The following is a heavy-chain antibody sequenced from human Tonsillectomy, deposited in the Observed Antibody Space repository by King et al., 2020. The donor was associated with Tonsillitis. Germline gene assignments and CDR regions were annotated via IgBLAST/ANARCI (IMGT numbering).Heavy chain of an antibody. J-gene: IGHJ4*02. CDR1: GGSISSGTSY. V-gene: IGHV4-31*03. CDR3: ARETVGAKGGFDY. Sequence: MQLQESGPGLVKPSQTLSLTCTVSGGSISSGTSYWSWIRQHPGKGLEWIGYIYYSGNTDYNPSLKSRVTMSVDTSKNQFSLKLSSATAADTAVYYCARETVGAKGGFDYWGQGTLVTVSS. D-gene: IGHD1-26*01. CDR2: IYYSGNT.